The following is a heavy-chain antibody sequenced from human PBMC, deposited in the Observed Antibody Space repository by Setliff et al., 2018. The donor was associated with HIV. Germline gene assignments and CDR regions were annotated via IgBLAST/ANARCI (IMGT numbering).Heavy chain of an antibody. Sequence: SVKVSCKASGGTFGSYAISWVRQAPGQGLEWLGGNIPMFGTVSYAQKFQGRVTMARDTSINTAYMELSRLRSDDTAVYYCARGGWGLYCSGDSCYSGEMDYWGQGTLVTVSS. V-gene: IGHV1-69*05. D-gene: IGHD2-15*01. CDR1: GGTFGSYA. CDR3: ARGGWGLYCSGDSCYSGEMDY. CDR2: NIPMFGTV. J-gene: IGHJ4*02.